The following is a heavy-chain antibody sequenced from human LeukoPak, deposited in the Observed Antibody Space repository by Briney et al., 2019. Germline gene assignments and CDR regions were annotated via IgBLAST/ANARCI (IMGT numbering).Heavy chain of an antibody. V-gene: IGHV3-33*01. CDR3: ATRGYNYGDLDY. CDR1: GFTFDSYG. J-gene: IGHJ4*02. D-gene: IGHD5-18*01. Sequence: GGSLRLSCAASGFTFDSYGMHWVRQAPGKGLEWVAVIWYDGSNKYYADSVKGRFTISRDNSKSTLYLQMNSLRVDDTAEYYCATRGYNYGDLDYWGQGTLVTVSS. CDR2: IWYDGSNK.